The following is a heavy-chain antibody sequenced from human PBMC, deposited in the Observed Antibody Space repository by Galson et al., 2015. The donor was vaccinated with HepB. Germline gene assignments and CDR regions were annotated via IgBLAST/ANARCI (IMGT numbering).Heavy chain of an antibody. D-gene: IGHD3-10*01. J-gene: IGHJ4*02. CDR1: GFTFSNYN. CDR2: ISSSGGTI. V-gene: IGHV3-48*01. CDR3: ARASGSYQSLDY. Sequence: SLRISCAASGFTFSNYNMNWVRQAPGKGLEWVSYISSSGGTIYYADSVKGRFTISRDNAKNSLYLQMNSLRAEDTAVYYCARASGSYQSLDYWGQGTLVTVSS.